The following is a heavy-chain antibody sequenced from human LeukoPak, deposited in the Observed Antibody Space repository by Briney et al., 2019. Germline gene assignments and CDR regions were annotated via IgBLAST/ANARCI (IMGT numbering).Heavy chain of an antibody. CDR3: AGANSYGYEGYDY. Sequence: GGSLRLSCAASGFTVSSNYMSWVRQAPGKGLEWVSVIYSGGSTYYADSVKGRFTISRDNSKNTLYLQMNSLRAEDTAVHYCAGANSYGYEGYDYWGQGTLVTVSS. CDR2: IYSGGST. D-gene: IGHD5-18*01. J-gene: IGHJ4*02. CDR1: GFTVSSNY. V-gene: IGHV3-66*01.